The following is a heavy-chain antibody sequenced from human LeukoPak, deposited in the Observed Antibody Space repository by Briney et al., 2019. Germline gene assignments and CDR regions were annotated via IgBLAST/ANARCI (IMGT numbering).Heavy chain of an antibody. Sequence: ASVKVSCKASGYTFTSYGISWVRQAPGQGLEWMGWISAYNGNTNYAQKLQGRVTMTTDTSTSTAYMELRSLGSDDTAVYYCARSYNWNPADAFDIWGQGTMVTVSS. J-gene: IGHJ3*02. CDR2: ISAYNGNT. CDR1: GYTFTSYG. V-gene: IGHV1-18*01. D-gene: IGHD1-20*01. CDR3: ARSYNWNPADAFDI.